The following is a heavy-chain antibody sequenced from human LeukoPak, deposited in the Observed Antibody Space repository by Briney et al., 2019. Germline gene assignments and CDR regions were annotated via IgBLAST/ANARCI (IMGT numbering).Heavy chain of an antibody. J-gene: IGHJ3*02. CDR2: ISGSGGST. Sequence: GGSLRLSCAASGFTFSSYAMSWVRQAPGKGLEWVSAISGSGGSTYYADSVKGRFTISRDTSKNTLYLQMNSLRAEDTAVYYSAQALFAGKAFDMWGQGTMVTVSS. CDR1: GFTFSSYA. V-gene: IGHV3-23*01. D-gene: IGHD3-10*01. CDR3: AQALFAGKAFDM.